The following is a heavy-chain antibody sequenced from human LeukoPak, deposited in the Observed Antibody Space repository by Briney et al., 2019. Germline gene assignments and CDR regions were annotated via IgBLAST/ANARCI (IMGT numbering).Heavy chain of an antibody. CDR2: IYYSGST. D-gene: IGHD2-2*01. CDR1: GGSISSSSYY. V-gene: IGHV4-39*07. J-gene: IGHJ3*02. Sequence: SETLSLTCTVSGGSISSSSYYWGWIRQPPGKGLEWIGSIYYSGSTYYNPSLKSRVTISVDTSKNQFSLKLSSVTAADTAVYYCARDSMTPHSHDAFDIWGQGTMVTVSS. CDR3: ARDSMTPHSHDAFDI.